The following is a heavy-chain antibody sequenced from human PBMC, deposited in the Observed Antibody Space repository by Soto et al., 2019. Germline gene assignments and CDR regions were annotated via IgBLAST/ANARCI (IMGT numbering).Heavy chain of an antibody. CDR3: ARGGVVGYCSGGSVSPYYYYYYYMDV. CDR2: IDHSGST. CDR1: GGSFSGYY. J-gene: IGHJ6*03. D-gene: IGHD2-15*01. Sequence: QVQLQQWGAGLLKPSETLSLTCAVYGGSFSGYYWSWIRPPPGKGLEWIGAIDHSGSTNYNPSLKGRVTIPVVNAKNQCSLRLSSVTGGGAAVYYCARGGVVGYCSGGSVSPYYYYYYYMDVWGKGTTVTVSS. V-gene: IGHV4-34*01.